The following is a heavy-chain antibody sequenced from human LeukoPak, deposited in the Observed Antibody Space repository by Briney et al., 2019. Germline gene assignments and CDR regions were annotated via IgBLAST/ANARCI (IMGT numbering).Heavy chain of an antibody. CDR1: GGSISSGGYY. V-gene: IGHV4-31*01. CDR2: TYYSGST. CDR3: ARDGVPSAVSSPGRFDP. J-gene: IGHJ5*02. Sequence: SQTLSLTCTVSGGSISSGGYYWSWIRQHPGKGLEWIGYTYYSGSTYYNPSLKSPVTISVDTSKNQFSLKLSSVTAADTAVYYCARDGVPSAVSSPGRFDPWGQGTPVTVSS. D-gene: IGHD2-2*01.